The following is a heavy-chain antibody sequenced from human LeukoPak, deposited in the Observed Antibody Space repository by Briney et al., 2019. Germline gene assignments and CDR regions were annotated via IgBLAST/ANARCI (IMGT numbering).Heavy chain of an antibody. J-gene: IGHJ5*02. CDR3: ARVGLRYLDWSPEGNWFDP. CDR1: GGSISSYY. Sequence: SETLSLTCTVSGGSISSYYWSWIRQPPGQGLEWIGYIYYSGSTNYNPSLKSRVTISVDTSKNQFSLKLSSVTAADTAVYYCARVGLRYLDWSPEGNWFDPWGQGTLVTVSS. V-gene: IGHV4-59*01. CDR2: IYYSGST. D-gene: IGHD3-9*01.